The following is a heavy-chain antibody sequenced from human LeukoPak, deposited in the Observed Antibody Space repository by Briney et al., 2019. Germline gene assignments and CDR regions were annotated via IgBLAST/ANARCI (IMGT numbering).Heavy chain of an antibody. D-gene: IGHD2-2*01. J-gene: IGHJ4*02. V-gene: IGHV3-11*04. CDR2: ISSGSTNI. CDR3: ANTEYQRLGTDY. CDR1: GLTFSDYY. Sequence: GGSLRLSCAASGLTFSDYYMSWLRQAPGKRLEWVSYISSGSTNIYYADSVKGRFTISRDNAKNSLYLQMNSLRTEDTSLYYCANTEYQRLGTDYWGQGTLVTVSS.